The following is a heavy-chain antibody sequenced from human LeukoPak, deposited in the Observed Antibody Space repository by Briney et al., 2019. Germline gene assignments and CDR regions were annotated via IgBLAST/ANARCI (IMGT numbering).Heavy chain of an antibody. V-gene: IGHV3-30-3*01. CDR1: GFIYSNYA. CDR3: ARPRDGYTRGAFDY. J-gene: IGHJ4*02. D-gene: IGHD5-24*01. CDR2: ISYDGCDK. Sequence: GWSLTLSCAASGFIYSNYAMHGVRQAPAKGLEWVGVISYDGCDKYYADSVKGRFTISRDDSKSTLYVQMNSLRAEDTAVYYCARPRDGYTRGAFDYWGQGTLVTVSS.